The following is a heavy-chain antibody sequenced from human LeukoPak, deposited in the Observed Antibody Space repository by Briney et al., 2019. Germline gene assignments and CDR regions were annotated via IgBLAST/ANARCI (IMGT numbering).Heavy chain of an antibody. Sequence: GRSLRLSCAASGFTFSSYAMHWVRQAPGKGLEWVAVISYDGSNKYYADSVKGRFTISRDNSKNTLYLKMNSLRAEDTAVYYCARGGGAIRHSTRYWGQGTLVTVSS. D-gene: IGHD3-10*01. CDR1: GFTFSSYA. CDR3: ARGGGAIRHSTRY. J-gene: IGHJ4*02. V-gene: IGHV3-30*04. CDR2: ISYDGSNK.